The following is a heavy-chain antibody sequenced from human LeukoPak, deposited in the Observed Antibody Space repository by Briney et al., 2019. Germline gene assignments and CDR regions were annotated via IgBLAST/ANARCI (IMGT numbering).Heavy chain of an antibody. J-gene: IGHJ4*02. CDR3: ARVPPTYGSGWYMH. V-gene: IGHV3-53*01. D-gene: IGHD2-15*01. Sequence: GGFLRLSCAASGFIFSSYGMHWVRQAPGKGLEWVSVIYIDGTKYYADSVKGRFTISRDNSMNTLYLQMNTLRAEDTAVYYCARVPPTYGSGWYMHWGQGTLVTVSS. CDR2: IYIDGTK. CDR1: GFIFSSYG.